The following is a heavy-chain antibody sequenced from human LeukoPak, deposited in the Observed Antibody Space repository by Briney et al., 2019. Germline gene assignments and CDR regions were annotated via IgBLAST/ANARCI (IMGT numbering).Heavy chain of an antibody. CDR2: ISYDGSNK. D-gene: IGHD3-10*01. CDR1: GFTFSSYD. CDR3: AKDRALGMDV. J-gene: IGHJ6*02. V-gene: IGHV3-30*18. Sequence: GRSLRLSCAASGFTFSSYDMHWVRQAPGKGLEWVAVISYDGSNKYYADSVKGRFTISRDNSKNTLYLQMNSLRAEDTAVYYCAKDRALGMDVWGQGTTVTVSS.